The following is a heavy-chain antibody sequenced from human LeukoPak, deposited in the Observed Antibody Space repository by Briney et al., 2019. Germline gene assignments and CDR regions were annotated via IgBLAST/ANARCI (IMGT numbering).Heavy chain of an antibody. CDR1: GFTFSSYW. CDR3: AKGGWYYYYMDV. D-gene: IGHD6-19*01. J-gene: IGHJ6*03. Sequence: GGSLRLSCAASGFTFSSYWMSWVRQAPGKGLEWVANIKQDGSEKYYVDSVKGRFTISRDNSKNTLYLQMNSLRAEDTAVYYCAKGGWYYYYMDVWGKGTTVTISS. CDR2: IKQDGSEK. V-gene: IGHV3-7*01.